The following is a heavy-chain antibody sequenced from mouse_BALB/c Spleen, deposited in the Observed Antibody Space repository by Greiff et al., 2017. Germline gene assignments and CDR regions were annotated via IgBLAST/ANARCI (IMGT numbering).Heavy chain of an antibody. V-gene: IGHV1-14*01. CDR2: INPYNDGT. Sequence: EVQLQQSGPELVKPGASVKMSCKASGYTFTSYVMHWVKQKPGQGLEWIGYINPYNDGTKYNEKFKGKATLTADKSSSTAYMELRSLTSEDSAVYYCTRSGSTMITYFDYWGQGTTLTVSS. CDR3: TRSGSTMITYFDY. CDR1: GYTFTSYV. J-gene: IGHJ2*01. D-gene: IGHD2-4*01.